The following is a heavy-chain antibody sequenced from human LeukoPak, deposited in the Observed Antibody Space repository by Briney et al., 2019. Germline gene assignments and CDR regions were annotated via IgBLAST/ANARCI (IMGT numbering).Heavy chain of an antibody. CDR3: ARARGGYDFDY. Sequence: GGSLRLSCAASRFTFSSYWMSWVRQAPGKGLEWVANIKQDGSEKYYVDSVKGRFTISRDNAKNTLYLQLNSLRAEDTAVYYCARARGGYDFDYWGQGTLVTVSS. V-gene: IGHV3-7*03. CDR1: RFTFSSYW. J-gene: IGHJ4*02. D-gene: IGHD5-12*01. CDR2: IKQDGSEK.